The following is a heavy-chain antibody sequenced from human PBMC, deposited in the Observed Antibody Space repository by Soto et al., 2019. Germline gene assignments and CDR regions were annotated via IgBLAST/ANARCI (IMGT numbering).Heavy chain of an antibody. CDR2: IVTIFGTA. CDR3: ARNGAYSSSQFGMDV. Sequence: QVQLVQSGADVKKPGSSVKVSCKASGGTLSYNAFSWVRQAPGQGLEWVGGIVTIFGTANHAQKFQGRVTITADESTSTAYMELSSLRSEDTAVYYCARNGAYSSSQFGMDVWGQGTTVTVSS. V-gene: IGHV1-69*01. CDR1: GGTLSYNA. D-gene: IGHD6-13*01. J-gene: IGHJ6*02.